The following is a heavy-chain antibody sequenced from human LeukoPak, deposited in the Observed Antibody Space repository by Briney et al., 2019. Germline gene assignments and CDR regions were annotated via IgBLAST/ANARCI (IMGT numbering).Heavy chain of an antibody. D-gene: IGHD3-22*01. V-gene: IGHV7-4-1*02. Sequence: ASVKVSCKASGYTFTNYAMNWVRQAPGQGLEWMGWINTNTGNPTYAQGFTGRFVFSLDTSVSTAYLQISSLKAEDTAVYYCARDRTYYYDSSGYYYRGKAFDIWGQGTMVTVSS. J-gene: IGHJ3*02. CDR3: ARDRTYYYDSSGYYYRGKAFDI. CDR2: INTNTGNP. CDR1: GYTFTNYA.